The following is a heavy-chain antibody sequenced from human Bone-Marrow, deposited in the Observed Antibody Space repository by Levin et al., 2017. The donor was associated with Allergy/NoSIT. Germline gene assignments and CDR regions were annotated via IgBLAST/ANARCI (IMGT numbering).Heavy chain of an antibody. Sequence: QTLSLTCTFSGFSLSTSGVGVGWIRQPPGKALEWLALIYWDDDKRYSPSLKSRLTITKDTSKNQVVLTMTNMDPVDTATYYCAHRRGDFWSGYSSYKFGDGMDVWGQGTTVTVSS. D-gene: IGHD3-3*01. V-gene: IGHV2-5*02. CDR3: AHRRGDFWSGYSSYKFGDGMDV. CDR1: GFSLSTSGVG. J-gene: IGHJ6*02. CDR2: IYWDDDK.